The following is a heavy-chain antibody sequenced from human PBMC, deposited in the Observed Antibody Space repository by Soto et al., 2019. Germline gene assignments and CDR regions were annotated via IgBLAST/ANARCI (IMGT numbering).Heavy chain of an antibody. Sequence: GGSLRLSCAASGFTFSSYSMNWVRQAPGKGLEWVSYISSSSTIYYADSVKGRFTISRDNAKNSLYLQMNSLRDEDTAVYYCARDTGYDSSGYYYPYFDYWGQGTLVTVSS. CDR3: ARDTGYDSSGYYYPYFDY. CDR1: GFTFSSYS. D-gene: IGHD3-22*01. CDR2: ISSSSTI. J-gene: IGHJ4*02. V-gene: IGHV3-48*02.